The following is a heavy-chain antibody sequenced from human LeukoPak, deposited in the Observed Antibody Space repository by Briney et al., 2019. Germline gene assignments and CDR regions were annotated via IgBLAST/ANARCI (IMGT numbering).Heavy chain of an antibody. CDR1: GGSISSGGYY. D-gene: IGHD4-23*01. CDR3: ARAGATAVVTYLDY. J-gene: IGHJ4*02. V-gene: IGHV4-31*03. Sequence: SETLSLTCTVSGGSISSGGYYWSWIRQHPGKGLEWIGYIYYSGSTYYNPSLKSRVTISVDTSKNQFSLKLSSVTAADTAVYYCARAGATAVVTYLDYWGQGTLVTVS. CDR2: IYYSGST.